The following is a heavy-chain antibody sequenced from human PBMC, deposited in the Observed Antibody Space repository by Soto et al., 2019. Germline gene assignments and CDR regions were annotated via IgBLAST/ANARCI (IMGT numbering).Heavy chain of an antibody. CDR2: IWYDGSNK. CDR3: ARDMEGSATFDY. CDR1: GFTFSSYG. V-gene: IGHV3-33*01. J-gene: IGHJ4*02. D-gene: IGHD1-1*01. Sequence: PGGSLRLSCAASGFTFSSYGMHWVRQAPGKGLEWVAVIWYDGSNKYYADSVKGRFTISRDNSKNTLYLQMNSLRAEDTAVYYCARDMEGSATFDYWGQGTLVTVSS.